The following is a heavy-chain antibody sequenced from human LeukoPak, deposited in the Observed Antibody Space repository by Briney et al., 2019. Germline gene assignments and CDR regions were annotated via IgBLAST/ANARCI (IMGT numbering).Heavy chain of an antibody. Sequence: QSGGSLRLSCAASGFTFSSYGMHWVRQAPGKGLEWVAVISYDGSNKYYADSVKGRFTISRDNSKNTLYLQMNSLRAEDTAVYYCATQLQSYSGSYYFDYWGQGTLVTVSS. CDR2: ISYDGSNK. V-gene: IGHV3-30*03. J-gene: IGHJ4*02. D-gene: IGHD1-26*01. CDR3: ATQLQSYSGSYYFDY. CDR1: GFTFSSYG.